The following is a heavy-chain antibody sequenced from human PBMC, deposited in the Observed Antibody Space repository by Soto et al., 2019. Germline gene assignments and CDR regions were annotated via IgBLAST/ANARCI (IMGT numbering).Heavy chain of an antibody. CDR3: ARRFIQGNGGNHDSFDM. V-gene: IGHV1-69*01. D-gene: IGHD2-15*01. Sequence: QVQLVQSGAEVKKPGSSVKVSCKASGGTFSNYAVSWVRQAPGQGLEWMGEVIPIFGTTPYAQKFQGRVTITADESTYTAYMELSSLRSEDTAVYYCARRFIQGNGGNHDSFDMCGQGTMVTVSS. J-gene: IGHJ3*02. CDR1: GGTFSNYA. CDR2: VIPIFGTT.